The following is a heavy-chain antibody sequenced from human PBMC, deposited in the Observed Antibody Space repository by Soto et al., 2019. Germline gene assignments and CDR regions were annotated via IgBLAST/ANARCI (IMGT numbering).Heavy chain of an antibody. Sequence: QVQLVQSGAEGKKPGASVKVSCKASGYTFTSYGISWVRQAPGQGLEWMGWISAYNGNTNYAQKLQGRVTMTTDTSTSTAYMELRSQRSDDTAVYYCARDGRDYDFWSGYYPYYYYYGMDVWGQGTTVTVSS. CDR3: ARDGRDYDFWSGYYPYYYYYGMDV. CDR2: ISAYNGNT. J-gene: IGHJ6*02. D-gene: IGHD3-3*01. V-gene: IGHV1-18*01. CDR1: GYTFTSYG.